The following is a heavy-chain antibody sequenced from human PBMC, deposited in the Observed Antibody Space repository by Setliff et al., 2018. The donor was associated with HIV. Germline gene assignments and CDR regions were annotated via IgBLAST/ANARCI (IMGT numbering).Heavy chain of an antibody. CDR2: IRGKSDII. J-gene: IGHJ1*01. D-gene: IGHD2-2*01. CDR3: ATDFSISA. Sequence: GGSLRLSCVASGLSLSSYSMNWVRQAPGKGLEWIAYIRGKSDIIKYAESVMGRFTISRDNAKSSLYLQMNSLRADDTAVYYCATDFSISAWGQGTLVTVSS. V-gene: IGHV3-48*01. CDR1: GLSLSSYS.